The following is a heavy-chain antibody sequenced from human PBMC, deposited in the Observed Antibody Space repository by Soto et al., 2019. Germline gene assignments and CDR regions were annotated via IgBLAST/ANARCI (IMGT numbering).Heavy chain of an antibody. D-gene: IGHD3-16*01. J-gene: IGHJ4*02. V-gene: IGHV4-59*01. CDR1: GGSLNNYY. CDR3: ARGGTFRTFDY. CDR2: IYYSGNT. Sequence: SETLSLTCTVSGGSLNNYYWSWIRQPPGKGLEWIGYIYYSGNTNYNPSLKSRVTISVDTSENQFSLKLTSATAADTAVYYCARGGTFRTFDYWRQGTLVTVS.